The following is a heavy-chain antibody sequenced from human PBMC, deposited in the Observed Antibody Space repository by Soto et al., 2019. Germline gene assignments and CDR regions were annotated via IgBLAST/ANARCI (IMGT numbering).Heavy chain of an antibody. Sequence: PSETLSLTCAVYGGSFSGYYWSWIPQPPGKGLEWIGEINHSGSTNYNPSLKSRVTISVDTSKNQFSLKLSSVTAADTAVYYCARADVDTAMVQLFDYWGQGTLVTVSS. J-gene: IGHJ4*02. CDR2: INHSGST. V-gene: IGHV4-34*01. D-gene: IGHD5-18*01. CDR3: ARADVDTAMVQLFDY. CDR1: GGSFSGYY.